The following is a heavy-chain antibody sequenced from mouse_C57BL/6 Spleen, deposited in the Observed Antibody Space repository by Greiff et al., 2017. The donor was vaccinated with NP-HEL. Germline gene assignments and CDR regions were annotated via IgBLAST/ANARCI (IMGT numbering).Heavy chain of an antibody. CDR2: IRSKSNNYAT. D-gene: IGHD1-1*01. CDR1: GFSFNTYA. V-gene: IGHV10-1*01. CDR3: VRLVGSSYGYFDV. Sequence: EVKLVESGGGLVQPKGSLKLSCAASGFSFNTYAMNWVRQAPGKGLEWVARIRSKSNNYATYYADSVKDRFTISRDDSESMLYLQMNNLKTEDTAMYYCVRLVGSSYGYFDVWGTGTTVTVSS. J-gene: IGHJ1*03.